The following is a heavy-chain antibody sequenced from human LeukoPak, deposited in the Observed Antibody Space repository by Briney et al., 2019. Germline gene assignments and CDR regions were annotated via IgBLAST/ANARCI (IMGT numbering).Heavy chain of an antibody. V-gene: IGHV4-4*02. CDR1: GGSISSSNW. J-gene: IGHJ3*02. CDR3: ARERSGSEIFARSFDI. CDR2: IYHSGST. D-gene: IGHD3-3*01. Sequence: PSETLSLTCAVSGGSISSSNWWSWVRQPPGKGLEWIGEIYHSGSTNYNPSLKSRITISVDKSKNQFSLKLSSVTAADTAVYYCARERSGSEIFARSFDIWAKGQWSPSLQ.